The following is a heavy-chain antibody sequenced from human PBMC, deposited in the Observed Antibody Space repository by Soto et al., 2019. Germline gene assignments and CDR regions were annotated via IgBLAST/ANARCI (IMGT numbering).Heavy chain of an antibody. Sequence: GASVKVSCKASGGTFSSYTISWVRQAPGQGLEWMGRIIPILGIANYAQKFQGRVTITADKSTSTAYMELSSLRSEDTAVYYCASASGSWSYPRDYYYYMDFWGKGTTVTVSS. V-gene: IGHV1-69*02. D-gene: IGHD3-10*01. CDR1: GGTFSSYT. CDR3: ASASGSWSYPRDYYYYMDF. J-gene: IGHJ6*03. CDR2: IIPILGIA.